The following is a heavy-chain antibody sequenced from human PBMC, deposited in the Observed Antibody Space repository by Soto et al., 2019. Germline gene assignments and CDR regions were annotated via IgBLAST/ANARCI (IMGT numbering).Heavy chain of an antibody. J-gene: IGHJ4*02. CDR2: IIPILGIA. D-gene: IGHD3-10*01. CDR1: EATFASIT. Sequence: GPPGRVSSRASEATFASITITWLRQPPGQGLEWMGRIIPILGIANYAQKFQGRVTITADKSTSTAYMELSSLRSEDTAVYYCARGYGSGRYYFDYWGQGTLVTVSS. V-gene: IGHV1-69*02. CDR3: ARGYGSGRYYFDY.